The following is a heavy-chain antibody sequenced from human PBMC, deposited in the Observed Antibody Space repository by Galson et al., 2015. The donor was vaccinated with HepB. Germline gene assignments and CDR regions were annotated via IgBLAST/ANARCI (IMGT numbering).Heavy chain of an antibody. CDR2: INSDGGGT. Sequence: SLRLSCAVSGFTVNRYWMHWVRQAPGKGLVWVARINSDGGGTAYAAFVRGRFTISRDNARKRLYLQMNGLKVEDTAVYYCARDPGGGGYDLDYWGQGTQVSVSS. V-gene: IGHV3-74*01. CDR1: GFTVNRYW. D-gene: IGHD5-12*01. J-gene: IGHJ4*02. CDR3: ARDPGGGGYDLDY.